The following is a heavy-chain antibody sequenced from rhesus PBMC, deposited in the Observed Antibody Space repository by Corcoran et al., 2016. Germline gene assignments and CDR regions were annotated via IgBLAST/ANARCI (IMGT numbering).Heavy chain of an antibody. D-gene: IGHD4-29*01. CDR3: ARENDYVDEAFDS. Sequence: QVQLQESGPGMVKPSETLSLTCAVSGGSINSGYDWSWIRQPPGKGLEWIGYVYGTSGSTNYNPSLRNLVTISKDASNNQFSLKLTSMTAADTAVYFCARENDYVDEAFDSWGQGVLITVSS. J-gene: IGHJ4*01. V-gene: IGHV4-76*01. CDR1: GGSINSGYD. CDR2: VYGTSGST.